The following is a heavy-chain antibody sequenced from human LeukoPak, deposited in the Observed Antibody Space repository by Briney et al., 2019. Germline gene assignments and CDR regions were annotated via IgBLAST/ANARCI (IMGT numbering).Heavy chain of an antibody. V-gene: IGHV3-9*03. CDR1: GFTFDDYA. D-gene: IGHD6-13*01. CDR3: AKDKEKYSSSWTVDAFDI. Sequence: PGRSLRLSCAASGFTFDDYAMHWVRQAPGKGLEWVSGISWNSGSIAYAGSVKGRFTVSRDNAKNSLYLQMNSLRAEDMALYYCAKDKEKYSSSWTVDAFDIWGQGTMVTVSS. J-gene: IGHJ3*02. CDR2: ISWNSGSI.